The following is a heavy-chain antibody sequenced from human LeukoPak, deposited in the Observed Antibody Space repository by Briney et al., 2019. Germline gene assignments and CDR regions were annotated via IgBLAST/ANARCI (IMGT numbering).Heavy chain of an antibody. Sequence: GGSLRLSCAASGFTFSGSSMSWVRQAPGKGLEWVSSISSSSSYIYCADSVKGRFTVSRDNAKNSLYLLMNSLRAEDTAVYYCARTTVVTLIDYWGQGTLVTVSS. J-gene: IGHJ4*02. D-gene: IGHD4-23*01. CDR1: GFTFSGSS. CDR2: ISSSSSYI. CDR3: ARTTVVTLIDY. V-gene: IGHV3-21*01.